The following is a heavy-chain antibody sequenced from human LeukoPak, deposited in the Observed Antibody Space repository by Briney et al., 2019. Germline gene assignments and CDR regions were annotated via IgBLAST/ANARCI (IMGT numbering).Heavy chain of an antibody. Sequence: VGSLSVSRAASGFTFSSYAMNWVRQAPGKGLEWVSHISNGDDSIYYADSVKGRFTISRDNARNSLYLQMNSLRAEDTAVYYCARHYYDSSGYYKGDYWGQGPIVPVSS. J-gene: IGHJ4*02. CDR2: ISNGDDSI. CDR1: GFTFSSYA. D-gene: IGHD3-22*01. V-gene: IGHV3-48*03. CDR3: ARHYYDSSGYYKGDY.